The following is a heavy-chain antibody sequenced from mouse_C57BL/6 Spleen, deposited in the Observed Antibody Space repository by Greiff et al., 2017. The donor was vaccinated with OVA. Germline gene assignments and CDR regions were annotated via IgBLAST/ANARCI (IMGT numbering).Heavy chain of an antibody. D-gene: IGHD2-1*01. J-gene: IGHJ4*01. Sequence: EVQLQESGAELVRPGASVKLSCTASGFNIKDYYMHWVKQRPEQGLEWIGRIDPEDGDTEYAPKFQGKATMTADTSSNTAYLQLSSLTSEDTAVYYCTAIYYGNVYYAMDYWGQGTSVTVSS. CDR2: IDPEDGDT. CDR1: GFNIKDYY. CDR3: TAIYYGNVYYAMDY. V-gene: IGHV14-1*01.